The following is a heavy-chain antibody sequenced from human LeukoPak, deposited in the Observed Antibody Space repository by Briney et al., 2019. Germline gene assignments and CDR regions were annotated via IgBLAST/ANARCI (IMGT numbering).Heavy chain of an antibody. V-gene: IGHV3-30*18. CDR3: AKDGNDILTGYYVDY. CDR1: GFTFSSYA. J-gene: IGHJ4*02. D-gene: IGHD3-9*01. Sequence: GGPLRFSCAASGFTFSSYAMTWLPQAPGKGLEGWAVISYDGSNKYYADPVKGRFTISRDNSKNTLYLQMNSLRAEDTAVYYCAKDGNDILTGYYVDYWGQGTLVTVSS. CDR2: ISYDGSNK.